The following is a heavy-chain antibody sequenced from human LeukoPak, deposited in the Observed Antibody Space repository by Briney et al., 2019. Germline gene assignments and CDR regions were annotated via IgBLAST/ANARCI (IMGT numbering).Heavy chain of an antibody. Sequence: GGSLRLSCAASGFTFSKSAMHWVRQAPGKGLEWVSVLYSGGATYYADSVKGRFTISRDNSKNIVFLQMNDLRTEDTAFYYCTRDSANYHFAYWGQGALVTVSS. J-gene: IGHJ4*02. CDR2: LYSGGAT. CDR1: GFTFSKSA. D-gene: IGHD4/OR15-4a*01. CDR3: TRDSANYHFAY. V-gene: IGHV3-66*01.